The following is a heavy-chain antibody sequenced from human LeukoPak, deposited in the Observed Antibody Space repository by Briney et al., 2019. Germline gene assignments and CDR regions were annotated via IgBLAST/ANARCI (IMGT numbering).Heavy chain of an antibody. Sequence: AGGSLRLSYAASGFTFDDYAMHWVRQAPGKGLEWVSGISWNSGSIGYADSVKGRFTISRDNAKNSLYLQMNSLRAEDTAVYYCARGGRLGFLELGDYWGQGTLVTVSS. J-gene: IGHJ4*02. D-gene: IGHD3-3*01. CDR1: GFTFDDYA. V-gene: IGHV3-9*01. CDR2: ISWNSGSI. CDR3: ARGGRLGFLELGDY.